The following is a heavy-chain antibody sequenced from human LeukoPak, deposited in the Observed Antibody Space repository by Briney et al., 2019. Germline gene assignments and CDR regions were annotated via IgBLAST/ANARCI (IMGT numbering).Heavy chain of an antibody. CDR3: ARLGSYYDY. Sequence: SETLSLTCTVSGDSISGYYWSLIRQPPGKRLEWIGNIYYSGTTNYNPSLQSRVTISVDTSKDQFSLKLSSVTVADTAVYYCARLGSYYDYWGQGTLVTVSS. J-gene: IGHJ4*02. V-gene: IGHV4-59*08. CDR1: GDSISGYY. CDR2: IYYSGTT. D-gene: IGHD1-26*01.